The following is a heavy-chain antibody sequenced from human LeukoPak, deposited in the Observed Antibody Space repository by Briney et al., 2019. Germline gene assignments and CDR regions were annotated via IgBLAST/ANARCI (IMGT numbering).Heavy chain of an antibody. Sequence: ASVKVSCKASGYTFNNFDISWVRPAPGQGLEWMGWINPNSGGTNYAQKFQGWVTMTRDTSISTAYMELSRLRSDDTAVYYCASGQQQLVVYWGQGTLVTVSS. D-gene: IGHD6-13*01. CDR1: GYTFNNFD. CDR2: INPNSGGT. CDR3: ASGQQQLVVY. J-gene: IGHJ4*02. V-gene: IGHV1-2*04.